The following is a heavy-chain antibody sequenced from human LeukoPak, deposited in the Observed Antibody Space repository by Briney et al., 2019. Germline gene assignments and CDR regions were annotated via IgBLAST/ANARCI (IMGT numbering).Heavy chain of an antibody. Sequence: GESLKISCKGSGYSFTSYWIGWVRQMPGKGLEWMGIIYPGDSDTRYSPSFQGQVTISADKSISTAYLQWSSLKASDTAMYYCALATGSGYYCDGVDYFDYWGQGTLVTVSS. J-gene: IGHJ4*02. CDR1: GYSFTSYW. D-gene: IGHD3-22*01. CDR2: IYPGDSDT. V-gene: IGHV5-51*01. CDR3: ALATGSGYYCDGVDYFDY.